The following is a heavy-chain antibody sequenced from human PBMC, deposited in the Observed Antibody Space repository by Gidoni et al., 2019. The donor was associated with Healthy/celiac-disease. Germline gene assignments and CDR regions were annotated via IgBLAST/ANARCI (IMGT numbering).Heavy chain of an antibody. CDR1: GFTFSADY. CDR3: ARGTLDCSGGSCYYYYYGMDV. Sequence: QVQLVESGGGLVKPGGSLRLYCAASGFTFSADYMSWTRQAPGKGLEWVSYISSSGSTIYYADSVKGRFTISRDNAKNSLYLQMNSLRAEDTAVYYCARGTLDCSGGSCYYYYYGMDVWGQGTTVTVSS. V-gene: IGHV3-11*01. J-gene: IGHJ6*02. D-gene: IGHD2-15*01. CDR2: ISSSGSTI.